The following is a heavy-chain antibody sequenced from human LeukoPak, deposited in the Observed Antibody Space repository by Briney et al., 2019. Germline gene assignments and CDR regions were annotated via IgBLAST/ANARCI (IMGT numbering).Heavy chain of an antibody. J-gene: IGHJ4*02. CDR2: MNPSSGDT. D-gene: IGHD1-1*01. Sequence: ASVRVSCKASGYTFTSFDINWVRQATGQGPEWMGWMNPSSGDTGYAQKFQGRVTMTRDTSINTAYMQLYSLRSEDTAVYYCARGYSPSVRTTGNDYWGQGTLVTVSS. CDR3: ARGYSPSVRTTGNDY. CDR1: GYTFTSFD. V-gene: IGHV1-8*02.